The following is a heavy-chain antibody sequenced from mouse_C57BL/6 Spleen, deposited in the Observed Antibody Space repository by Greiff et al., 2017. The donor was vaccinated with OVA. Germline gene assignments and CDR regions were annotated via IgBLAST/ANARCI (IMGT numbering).Heavy chain of an antibody. CDR1: GYAFSSYW. CDR3: ARGYYGSSSYYFDY. Sequence: VQLQQSGAELVKPGASVKISCKASGYAFSSYWMNWVKQRPGKGLEWIGQIYPGDGDTNYNGKFKGKATLTADKSSSTAYMQLSSLTSEDSAVYFCARGYYGSSSYYFDYWGQGTTLPVSS. CDR2: IYPGDGDT. J-gene: IGHJ2*01. V-gene: IGHV1-80*01. D-gene: IGHD1-1*01.